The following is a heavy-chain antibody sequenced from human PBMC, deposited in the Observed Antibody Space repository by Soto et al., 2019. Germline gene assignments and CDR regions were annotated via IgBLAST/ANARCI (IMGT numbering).Heavy chain of an antibody. CDR2: IYYSGST. CDR1: GGSISSGDYY. V-gene: IGHV4-30-4*01. CDR3: AREIVVVPAATDY. Sequence: SETLSLTCTVSGGSISSGDYYWSWIRQPPGKGLEWIGYIYYSGSTYYNPSLKSRVTISVDTSKNQFSLKLSSVTAADTAVYYCAREIVVVPAATDYWGQGXLVTVYS. J-gene: IGHJ4*02. D-gene: IGHD2-2*01.